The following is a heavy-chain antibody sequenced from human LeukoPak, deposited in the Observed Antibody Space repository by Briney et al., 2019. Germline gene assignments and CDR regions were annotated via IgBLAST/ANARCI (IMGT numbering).Heavy chain of an antibody. CDR3: ASNMGYYYDSSGYPVRSDAFDI. Sequence: SETLSLTCTVSGGSISSYYWSWIRQPPGKGLEWIGYIYYSGSTNYNPSLKSRVTISVDTSKNQFSLKLSSVTAADTAVYYYASNMGYYYDSSGYPVRSDAFDIWGQGTMVTVPS. V-gene: IGHV4-59*08. CDR2: IYYSGST. D-gene: IGHD3-22*01. CDR1: GGSISSYY. J-gene: IGHJ3*02.